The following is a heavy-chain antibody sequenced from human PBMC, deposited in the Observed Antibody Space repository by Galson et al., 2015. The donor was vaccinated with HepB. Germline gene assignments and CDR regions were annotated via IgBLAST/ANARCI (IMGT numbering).Heavy chain of an antibody. J-gene: IGHJ6*03. Sequence: SVKVSCKASGGTFSSYAISWVRQAPGQGLEWMGGIIPIFGTATYAQKFQGRVTITADESTSTAYMELSSLRSEDTAVYYCARAHIVVVPAADVVADYYYYMDVWGKGTTVTVSS. CDR3: ARAHIVVVPAADVVADYYYYMDV. V-gene: IGHV1-69*13. CDR2: IIPIFGTA. CDR1: GGTFSSYA. D-gene: IGHD2-2*01.